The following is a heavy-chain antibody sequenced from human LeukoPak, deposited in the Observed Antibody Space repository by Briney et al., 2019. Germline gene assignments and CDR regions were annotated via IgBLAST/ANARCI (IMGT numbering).Heavy chain of an antibody. Sequence: SETLSLTCTVSDDSITLYYWTWIRQPPGKGLEWIGYVDHTGSTNFNPSLNGRVTISRDTSKNHFSLMLRSVTAADTAVYFCARGRVSSSTYYSTYYYYFYMDVWGKGTTVTVSS. V-gene: IGHV4-59*01. J-gene: IGHJ6*03. CDR2: VDHTGST. CDR1: DDSITLYY. CDR3: ARGRVSSSTYYSTYYYYFYMDV. D-gene: IGHD3-22*01.